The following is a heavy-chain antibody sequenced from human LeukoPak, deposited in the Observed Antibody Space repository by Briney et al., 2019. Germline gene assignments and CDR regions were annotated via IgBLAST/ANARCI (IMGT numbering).Heavy chain of an antibody. Sequence: PSETLSLTCAVSGYSISSGYYWSWIRQPPGKGLEWIGSTYYSGSTNYNPSLKSRVSISVDTSKNQFSLKLSSVTAADTAVYYCARWDDKRPLWGQGTLVTVSS. CDR1: GYSISSGYY. CDR2: TYYSGST. V-gene: IGHV4-38-2*01. CDR3: ARWDDKRPL. J-gene: IGHJ4*02. D-gene: IGHD3-9*01.